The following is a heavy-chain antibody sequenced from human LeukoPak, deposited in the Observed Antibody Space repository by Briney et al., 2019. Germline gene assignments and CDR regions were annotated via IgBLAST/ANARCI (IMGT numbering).Heavy chain of an antibody. Sequence: GGSLRLSCAASGFTFDDYAMHWVRQAPGKGLEWVSGISWNSGSIGYADSVKGRFTISRDNAKNSLYLQMNSLRAEDTAVYYCARELYYYDSSGYGLAYWGQGTLVTVSS. CDR1: GFTFDDYA. D-gene: IGHD3-22*01. V-gene: IGHV3-9*01. CDR2: ISWNSGSI. CDR3: ARELYYYDSSGYGLAY. J-gene: IGHJ4*02.